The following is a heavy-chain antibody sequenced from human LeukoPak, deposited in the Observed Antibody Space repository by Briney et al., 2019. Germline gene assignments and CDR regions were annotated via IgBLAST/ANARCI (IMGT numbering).Heavy chain of an antibody. CDR3: ARDKAVGPTHFDY. V-gene: IGHV3-23*01. Sequence: PGGSLRLSCAASGFIFSSYSMSWVRQAPGKGLEWVSVITGSGGNTYYADSVKGRFTISRDNAKNSLYLQMNSLRAEETAVYYCARDKAVGPTHFDYWGQGTVVTVSS. J-gene: IGHJ4*02. CDR2: ITGSGGNT. CDR1: GFIFSSYS. D-gene: IGHD1-26*01.